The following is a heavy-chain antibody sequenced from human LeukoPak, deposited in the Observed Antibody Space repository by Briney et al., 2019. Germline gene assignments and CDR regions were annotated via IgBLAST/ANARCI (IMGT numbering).Heavy chain of an antibody. V-gene: IGHV4-59*08. CDR1: GGPISSYY. CDR2: IYYSGST. D-gene: IGHD2-2*01. Sequence: TSETLSLTCTVSGGPISSYYWSWIRQPPGKGLEWIGYIYYSGSTNYNPSLKSRVTISVDTSKNQFSLKLSSVTAADTAVYYCARHRLEDIVVVPADNGGAFDIWGQGTMVTVSS. CDR3: ARHRLEDIVVVPADNGGAFDI. J-gene: IGHJ3*02.